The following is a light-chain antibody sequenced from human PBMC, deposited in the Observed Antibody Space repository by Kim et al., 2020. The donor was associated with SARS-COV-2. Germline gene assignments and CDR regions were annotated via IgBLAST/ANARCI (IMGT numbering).Light chain of an antibody. CDR1: QGIGND. V-gene: IGKV1-17*01. CDR2: AAS. CDR3: LQHTTYPFI. Sequence: ASVGDRVTITCRASQGIGNDLGWYQQKPGKVPKRLIYAASNLQSGVPSRFSASGSGTDFTLTISSLQPEDFATYYCLQHTTYPFIFGQGTRLEIK. J-gene: IGKJ5*01.